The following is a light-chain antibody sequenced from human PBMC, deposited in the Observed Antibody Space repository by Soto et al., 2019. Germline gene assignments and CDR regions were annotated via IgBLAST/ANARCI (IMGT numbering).Light chain of an antibody. CDR1: QSVSSN. Sequence: EIVMTQSPATLSVSPGERATLSCRASQSVSSNLAWYQQKPGQAPRLLIFGASSRATGIPARFSGSGSGTEFTLTISSLQSEDFAAYYCQQYNNRLSWTFGQGTKVEIK. CDR3: QQYNNRLSWT. J-gene: IGKJ1*01. V-gene: IGKV3-15*01. CDR2: GAS.